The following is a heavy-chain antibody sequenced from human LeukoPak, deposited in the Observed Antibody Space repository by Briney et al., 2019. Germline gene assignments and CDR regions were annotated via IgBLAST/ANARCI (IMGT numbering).Heavy chain of an antibody. D-gene: IGHD6-19*01. CDR2: IYYSGST. J-gene: IGHJ4*02. Sequence: SETLSLTCTVSGGSISSYYWTWIRQPPGKGLGWIGYIYYSGSTNYNPSLKSRVTISVDTSKNQFSLKLSSVTAADTAVYYCARSYSSGWYFIDFWGQGTLVTVSS. V-gene: IGHV4-59*01. CDR3: ARSYSSGWYFIDF. CDR1: GGSISSYY.